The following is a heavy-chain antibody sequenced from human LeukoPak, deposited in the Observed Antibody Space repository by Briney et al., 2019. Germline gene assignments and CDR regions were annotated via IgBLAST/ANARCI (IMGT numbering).Heavy chain of an antibody. CDR2: IIPILGIA. D-gene: IGHD2-21*02. J-gene: IGHJ6*02. Sequence: SVKVSCKASGGAFSSYAISWVRQAPGQGLEWMGRIIPILGIANYAQKFQGRVTITADKSTSTAYMELSSLRSEDTAVYYCARDCGGDCYYYYGMDVWGQGTTVTVSS. V-gene: IGHV1-69*04. CDR1: GGAFSSYA. CDR3: ARDCGGDCYYYYGMDV.